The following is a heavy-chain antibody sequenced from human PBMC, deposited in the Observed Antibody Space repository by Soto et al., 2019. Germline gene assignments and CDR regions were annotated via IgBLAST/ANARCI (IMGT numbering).Heavy chain of an antibody. CDR3: ARASHYYGSGSYYYYFDY. J-gene: IGHJ4*02. D-gene: IGHD3-10*01. Sequence: SSETLSLTCAVSGGSISSGGYSWSWIRQPPGKGLEWIGYIYHSGSTYYNPSLKSRVTISVDRSKNQFSLKLSSVTAADTAVYYCARASHYYGSGSYYYYFDYWGQGTLVTVSS. CDR1: GGSISSGGYS. CDR2: IYHSGST. V-gene: IGHV4-30-2*01.